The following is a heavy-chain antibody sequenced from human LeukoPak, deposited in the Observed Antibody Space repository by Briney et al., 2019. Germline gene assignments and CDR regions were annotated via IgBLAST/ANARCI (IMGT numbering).Heavy chain of an antibody. J-gene: IGHJ3*02. CDR2: IGTAGDT. D-gene: IGHD3-22*01. CDR1: GFTFSSYD. Sequence: GGSLRLSCAASGFTFSSYDMHWVRQATGKGLEWVSAIGTAGDTYYPGSVKGRFNISRENAKNSLYLQMNSLRAGDTAVYYCARALYYYDSSGYYYDAFDIWGQGTMVTVSS. CDR3: ARALYYYDSSGYYYDAFDI. V-gene: IGHV3-13*01.